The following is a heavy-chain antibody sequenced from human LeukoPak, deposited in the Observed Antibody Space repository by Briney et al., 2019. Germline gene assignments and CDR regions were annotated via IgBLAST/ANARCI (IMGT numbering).Heavy chain of an antibody. CDR1: GYSFTSYW. CDR3: ARQFVLGTFPYYYMDV. J-gene: IGHJ6*03. D-gene: IGHD3-16*01. Sequence: GESLKISCKGSGYSFTSYWIGWVRQMSGKGLEWMGIIYPGDSDTRYSPSFQGQVTISADKSISTAYLQWSSLKASDTAMYYCARQFVLGTFPYYYMDVWGKGTTVTVSS. V-gene: IGHV5-51*01. CDR2: IYPGDSDT.